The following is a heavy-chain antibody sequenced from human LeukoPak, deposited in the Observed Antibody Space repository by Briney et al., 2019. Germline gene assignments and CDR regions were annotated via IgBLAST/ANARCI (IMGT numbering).Heavy chain of an antibody. J-gene: IGHJ4*02. CDR1: GFTVSSSY. D-gene: IGHD6-13*01. CDR2: IYSGGST. Sequence: PGGSLRLSCAASGFTVSSSYMSWVRQAPGKGLEWVSVIYSGGSTYYADSVKGRFTISRDNSKNTLYLQMNSLRAEDTAVYYCAGPRIAAAGWTDYWGQGTLVTVSS. V-gene: IGHV3-66*04. CDR3: AGPRIAAAGWTDY.